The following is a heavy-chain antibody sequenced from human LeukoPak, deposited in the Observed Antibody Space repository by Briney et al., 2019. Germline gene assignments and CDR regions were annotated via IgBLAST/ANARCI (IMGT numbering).Heavy chain of an antibody. CDR2: INQDGSEK. CDR3: ANYYYDNGAYTH. V-gene: IGHV3-7*02. Sequence: GGSLRLSCAASGFTFSSYWMSWVRQGPGKGLEWVANINQDGSEKYYVDSVKGRFTISRDNAENSLFLQMNSLRAEDTAVYYCANYYYDNGAYTHWGQGTLVTVSS. D-gene: IGHD3-22*01. J-gene: IGHJ4*02. CDR1: GFTFSSYW.